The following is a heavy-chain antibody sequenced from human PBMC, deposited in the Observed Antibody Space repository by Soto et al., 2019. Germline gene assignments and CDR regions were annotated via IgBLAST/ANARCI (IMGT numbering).Heavy chain of an antibody. CDR3: ARVWSSGYYYSDY. CDR1: GFTFSSYW. Sequence: GGSLRLSCAASGFTFSSYWMHWVRQAPGKGLVWVSRINSDGSSTSYADSVKGRFTISRDNAKNTLYLQMNSLRAEGTAVYYCARVWSSGYYYSDYWGQGTLVTVSS. D-gene: IGHD3-22*01. J-gene: IGHJ4*02. V-gene: IGHV3-74*01. CDR2: INSDGSST.